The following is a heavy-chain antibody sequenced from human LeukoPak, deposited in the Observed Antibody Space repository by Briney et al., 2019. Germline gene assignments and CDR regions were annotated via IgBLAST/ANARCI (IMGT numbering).Heavy chain of an antibody. CDR1: GGSFSGYY. CDR2: INHSGST. CDR3: ARVRNYSGSGTFADY. J-gene: IGHJ4*02. V-gene: IGHV4-34*01. Sequence: PSETLSLTCAVYGGSFSGYYWSWIRQPPGKGLEWIGEINHSGSTNYNPSLKSRVTISVDTSKNQFSLKLRSVTAADTAVYYCARVRNYSGSGTFADYWGQGTLVTVSS. D-gene: IGHD3-10*01.